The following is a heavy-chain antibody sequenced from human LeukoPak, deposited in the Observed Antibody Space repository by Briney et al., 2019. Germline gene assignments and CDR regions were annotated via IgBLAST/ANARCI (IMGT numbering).Heavy chain of an antibody. CDR1: GGSISSYY. CDR3: ARHPGIAAAVDY. D-gene: IGHD6-13*01. CDR2: IYYSGST. J-gene: IGHJ4*02. V-gene: IGHV4-59*08. Sequence: SETLSLTCTVSGGSISSYYWSWIRQPPGKGLEWIGYIYYSGSTNYNPSLKSRVTISVDTSKNQFSLKLSSVTAADTAVYYCARHPGIAAAVDYWGQGTLVTVSP.